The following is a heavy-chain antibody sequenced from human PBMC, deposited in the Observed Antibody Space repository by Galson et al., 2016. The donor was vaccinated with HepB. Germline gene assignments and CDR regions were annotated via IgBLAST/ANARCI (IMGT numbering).Heavy chain of an antibody. CDR1: GYTFNSNG. CDR2: ISGYNGHT. V-gene: IGHV1-18*01. CDR3: SLAQTATYWAAAGDC. J-gene: IGHJ4*02. Sequence: SVKVSCKASGYTFNSNGISWVRQAPGQGLEWMGWISGYNGHTNFGQKVLGRVTLTIDTSTSTAYMELRSLRADDTGVYYCSLAQTATYWAAAGDCWGQGTLVTASS. D-gene: IGHD2-21*02.